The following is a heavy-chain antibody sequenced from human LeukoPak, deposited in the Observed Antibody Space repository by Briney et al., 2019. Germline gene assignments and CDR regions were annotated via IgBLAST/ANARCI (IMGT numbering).Heavy chain of an antibody. CDR3: AKGGGYSSSPETGGY. V-gene: IGHV3-23*01. J-gene: IGHJ4*02. D-gene: IGHD6-13*01. Sequence: PGGSLRLSCAASGFTFSTYAMSWVRQAPGKGLEWVSSIRSSGDNTYYADFVRGRFTISRDNSKNTLFLQMSSLRVEDTAVYYCAKGGGYSSSPETGGYWGQGTLVTVSS. CDR2: IRSSGDNT. CDR1: GFTFSTYA.